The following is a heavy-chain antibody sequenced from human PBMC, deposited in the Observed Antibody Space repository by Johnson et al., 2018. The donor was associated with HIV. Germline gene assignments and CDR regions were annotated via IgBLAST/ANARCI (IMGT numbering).Heavy chain of an antibody. Sequence: VQLVESGGGLVQPGGSLRLSCAASGFTFSTYWMNWVRQAPGKGLVWVSRLNSDGSRTDYADSVKGRFTISRDNAKNTLYLQMNRLRAEDSAVYYCTRGRHSLDAFDVWGQGTMVTVSS. V-gene: IGHV3-74*02. D-gene: IGHD2-21*01. J-gene: IGHJ3*01. CDR2: LNSDGSRT. CDR3: TRGRHSLDAFDV. CDR1: GFTFSTYW.